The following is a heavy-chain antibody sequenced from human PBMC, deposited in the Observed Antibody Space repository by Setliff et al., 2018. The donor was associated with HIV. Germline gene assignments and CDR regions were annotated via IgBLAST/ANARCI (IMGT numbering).Heavy chain of an antibody. CDR2: IYPGDYGT. CDR1: GYSFNNYW. J-gene: IGHJ5*02. D-gene: IGHD3-10*01. V-gene: IGHV5-51*01. Sequence: GASLKISCQGSGYSFNNYWIGWVRQMSGKGLEWMGIIYPGDYGTTYSPSFQGQVAISADKSTSTAYLQWSSLKASDTAMYYCVRHVSSSAVFDPWGQGTLVTVSS. CDR3: VRHVSSSAVFDP.